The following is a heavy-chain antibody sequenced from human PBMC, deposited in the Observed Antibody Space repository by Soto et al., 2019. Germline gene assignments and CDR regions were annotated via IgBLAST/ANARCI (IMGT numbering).Heavy chain of an antibody. CDR1: GFTFSIHA. V-gene: IGHV3-30-3*01. D-gene: IGHD6-13*01. Sequence: ESGGGVVQPGRSLRLSCAASGFTFSIHAMHWVRQAPGKGLECVAIVSFDGSNKYYADSVKGRFTISRDNSKNTLYLQMSGLTPEDTAFYYCARDQTGITTAGGGRIDRWGQGTLVTVSS. CDR2: VSFDGSNK. CDR3: ARDQTGITTAGGGRIDR. J-gene: IGHJ5*02.